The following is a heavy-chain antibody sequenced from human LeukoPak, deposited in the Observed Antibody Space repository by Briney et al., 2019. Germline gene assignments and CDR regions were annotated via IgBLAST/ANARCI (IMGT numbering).Heavy chain of an antibody. D-gene: IGHD5-24*01. J-gene: IGHJ2*01. V-gene: IGHV3-30*18. CDR1: GXTFSSYG. CDR2: ISYDGSNK. Sequence: GRSLRLSCAASGXTFSSYGMHWVRQAPGKGLEWVAVISYDGSNKYYADSVKGRFTISRDNSKNTLYLQMNSLRAEDTAVYYCAKTPLFTSTARWSWYFDLWGRGTLVTVSS. CDR3: AKTPLFTSTARWSWYFDL.